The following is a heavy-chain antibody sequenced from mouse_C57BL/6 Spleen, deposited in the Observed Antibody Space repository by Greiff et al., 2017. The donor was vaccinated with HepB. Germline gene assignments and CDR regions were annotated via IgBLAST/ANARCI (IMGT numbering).Heavy chain of an antibody. J-gene: IGHJ1*03. CDR1: GFTFSDYG. V-gene: IGHV5-17*01. CDR2: ISSGSSTI. CDR3: AKIYYSNLYWYFDV. D-gene: IGHD2-5*01. Sequence: EVQRVESGGGLVKPGGSLKLSCAASGFTFSDYGMHWVRQAPEKGLEWVAYISSGSSTIYYADTVKGRFTISRDNAKNTLFLQMTSLRSEDTAMYYCAKIYYSNLYWYFDVWGTGTTVTVSS.